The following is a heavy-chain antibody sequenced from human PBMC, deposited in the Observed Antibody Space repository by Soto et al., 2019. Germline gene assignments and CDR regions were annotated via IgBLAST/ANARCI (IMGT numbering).Heavy chain of an antibody. Sequence: QVQLVESGGGVVQPGRFLRLSCAASGFTFSSYGMHWVRQAPGKGLEWVAVIWYDGSNKYYADSVKGRFTISRDNSKNTLYLQMNSLRAEDTAVYYCARALRVVEYYFDYWGQGTLVTVSS. J-gene: IGHJ4*02. V-gene: IGHV3-33*01. CDR3: ARALRVVEYYFDY. CDR2: IWYDGSNK. D-gene: IGHD4-17*01. CDR1: GFTFSSYG.